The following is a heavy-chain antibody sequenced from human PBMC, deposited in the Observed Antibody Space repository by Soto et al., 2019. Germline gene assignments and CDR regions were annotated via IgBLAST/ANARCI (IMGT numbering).Heavy chain of an antibody. D-gene: IGHD4-17*01. CDR3: AKPPKYGDYVIDY. CDR2: ISCDGSNK. J-gene: IGHJ4*02. Sequence: GGSLRLSCAASGFTFSSYGMHWVRQAPGKGLEWVAVISCDGSNKYYADSVKGRFTISRDNSKNTLYLQMNSLRAEDTAVYYCAKPPKYGDYVIDYWGQGTLVTVSS. V-gene: IGHV3-30*18. CDR1: GFTFSSYG.